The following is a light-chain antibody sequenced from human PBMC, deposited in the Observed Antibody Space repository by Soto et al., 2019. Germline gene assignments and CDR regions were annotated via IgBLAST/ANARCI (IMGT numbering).Light chain of an antibody. CDR3: QQLINTPPIT. V-gene: IGKV3-11*01. CDR2: DAS. Sequence: QFTATLSLAPVEIATLSCMASQSVSSYLALYQQKPGQAPRLLIYDASNRATGIPASGRGSRSEPLFPLTSRTAELVEVAVYYCQQLINTPPITLGLGTRLEIK. J-gene: IGKJ5*01. CDR1: QSVSSY.